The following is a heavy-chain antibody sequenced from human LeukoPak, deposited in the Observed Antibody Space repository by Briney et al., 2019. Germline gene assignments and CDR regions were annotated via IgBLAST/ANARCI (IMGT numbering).Heavy chain of an antibody. D-gene: IGHD2-21*01. CDR3: ARGISGDFDI. J-gene: IGHJ3*02. CDR2: IIPNRGAT. CDR1: GYIFTAYH. Sequence: ASVKVSCKPSGYIFTAYHLQWVRPAPGQGLGWIGRIIPNRGATNYAKNFPGRVTMTRDTSISTAYMKPSRLSPDDTAGYYCARGISGDFDIWGQGTKVTVAS. V-gene: IGHV1-2*06.